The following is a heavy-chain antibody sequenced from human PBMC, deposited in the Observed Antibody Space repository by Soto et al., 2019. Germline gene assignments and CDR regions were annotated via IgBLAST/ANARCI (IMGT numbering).Heavy chain of an antibody. V-gene: IGHV3-66*01. CDR2: IQSGGTT. D-gene: IGHD2-15*01. CDR3: TRDDVHFNGGSYYGVPMDV. CDR1: GFSVSSKY. J-gene: IGHJ6*04. Sequence: EVQLVESGGDLVQPGGSLRLSCAASGFSVSSKYMSWVRQAPGKGLEWVSLIQSGGTTYYAGSVKGRFTISRDSSENTLFLQMNSLRVEDTAVYYCTRDDVHFNGGSYYGVPMDVWGKGTPVTVSA.